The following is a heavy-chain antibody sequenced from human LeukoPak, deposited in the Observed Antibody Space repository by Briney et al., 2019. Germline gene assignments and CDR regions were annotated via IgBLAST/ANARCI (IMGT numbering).Heavy chain of an antibody. J-gene: IGHJ4*02. Sequence: GGSLRLSCAASGFTFSSYGMHWVRQAPGKGLEWLAFIRYDGSNKYYADSVKGRFTISRDNSKNTLYLQMNSLRAEDTAVYYCARSLRVGATSVDYWGQGTLVTVSS. CDR1: GFTFSSYG. CDR3: ARSLRVGATSVDY. V-gene: IGHV3-30*02. D-gene: IGHD1-26*01. CDR2: IRYDGSNK.